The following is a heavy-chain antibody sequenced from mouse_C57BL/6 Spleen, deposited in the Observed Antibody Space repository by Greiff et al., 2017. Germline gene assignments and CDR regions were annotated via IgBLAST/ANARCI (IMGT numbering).Heavy chain of an antibody. D-gene: IGHD4-1*01. V-gene: IGHV7-1*01. CDR2: SRNKANDYTT. Sequence: EVMLVESGGGLVQSGRSLRLSCATSGFTFSDFYMEWVRQAPGKGLEWIAASRNKANDYTTEYSASVKGRFIVSRDTSQSILYLQMNALRAEDTAIYYCARELTGPFAYWGQGTLVTVSA. J-gene: IGHJ3*01. CDR3: ARELTGPFAY. CDR1: GFTFSDFY.